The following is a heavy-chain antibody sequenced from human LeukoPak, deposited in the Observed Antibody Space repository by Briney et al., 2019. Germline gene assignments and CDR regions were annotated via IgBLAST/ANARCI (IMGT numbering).Heavy chain of an antibody. J-gene: IGHJ5*02. Sequence: SVKVSCKASGGTFSSYAISWVRQAPGQGLEWMGGIIPIFGTANYAQKFQGRVTITADESTSTAYMELSSLRSEDTAVYYCARDKGHYDFWSGSNNLFDPWGQGTLVTVSS. CDR1: GGTFSSYA. CDR2: IIPIFGTA. D-gene: IGHD3-3*01. V-gene: IGHV1-69*13. CDR3: ARDKGHYDFWSGSNNLFDP.